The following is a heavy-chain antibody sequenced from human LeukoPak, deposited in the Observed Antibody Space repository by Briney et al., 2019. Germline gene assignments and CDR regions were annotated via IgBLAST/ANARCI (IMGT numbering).Heavy chain of an antibody. J-gene: IGHJ2*01. Sequence: SETLSLTCVVSGGSISSSNWWSWVRQPPEKGLEWIGEIYHSGSTNYNPSLKSRVTISVDTSKNQFSLKLSSVTAADTAVYFCARVYYGRSYDYWYFDLWGRGTLVTVSS. V-gene: IGHV4-4*02. CDR3: ARVYYGRSYDYWYFDL. D-gene: IGHD3-10*01. CDR2: IYHSGST. CDR1: GGSISSSNW.